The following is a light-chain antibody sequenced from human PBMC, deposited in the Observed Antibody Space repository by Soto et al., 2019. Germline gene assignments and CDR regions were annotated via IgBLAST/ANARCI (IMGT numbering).Light chain of an antibody. V-gene: IGLV1-51*02. Sequence: QSVLTQPPSVSAAPGQRVTISCSGSSSNIGRNYVSWYQQLPGTAPKLLIYEDNKRPSGIPDRFSGSKSGTSATLGITGLQTGDEADFYCGKWDSSLSPHWVFGGGTKLTVL. CDR3: GKWDSSLSPHWV. J-gene: IGLJ3*02. CDR2: EDN. CDR1: SSNIGRNY.